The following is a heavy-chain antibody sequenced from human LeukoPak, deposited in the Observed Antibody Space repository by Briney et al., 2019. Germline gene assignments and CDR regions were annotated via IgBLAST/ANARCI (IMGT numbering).Heavy chain of an antibody. CDR3: AKGEEGGSYPPGYYGMDV. D-gene: IGHD1-26*01. CDR1: GFTFTSYT. CDR2: ISGSGGST. J-gene: IGHJ6*02. Sequence: PGGSLRLSCAASGFTFTSYTMNWVRQAPGKGLEWVSAISGSGGSTYYADSVKGRFTISRDNSKNTLYLKMNSLRAEDTAVYYCAKGEEGGSYPPGYYGMDVWGQGTTVTVSS. V-gene: IGHV3-23*01.